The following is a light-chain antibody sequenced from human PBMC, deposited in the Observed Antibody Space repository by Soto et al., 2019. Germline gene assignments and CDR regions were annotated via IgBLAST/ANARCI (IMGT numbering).Light chain of an antibody. J-gene: IGKJ2*01. CDR1: QSVLYSSNNKNY. V-gene: IGKV4-1*01. Sequence: IVMTQSPASLAVSLGERATINCKASQSVLYSSNNKNYLAWYQQKPGQPPKLLIYWASTRESGVPDRFSGSGSGTDFTLTISSLQAEDVAVYYCQQYYSNPYTFGQGAKLEIK. CDR2: WAS. CDR3: QQYYSNPYT.